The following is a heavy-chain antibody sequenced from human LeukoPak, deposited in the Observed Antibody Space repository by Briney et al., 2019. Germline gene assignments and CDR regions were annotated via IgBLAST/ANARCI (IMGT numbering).Heavy chain of an antibody. CDR2: ISSSSSYI. Sequence: PGGSLRLSCAASGFTFSSYSMNWVRQSPGKGLEWVSSISSSSSYIYYADSVKGRFTISRDNAKNSLYLQMNSLRAEDTAVYYCARGFHRYNYDSGAYSVCWGQGTLVTVSS. V-gene: IGHV3-21*01. J-gene: IGHJ4*02. CDR3: ARGFHRYNYDSGAYSVC. D-gene: IGHD3-22*01. CDR1: GFTFSSYS.